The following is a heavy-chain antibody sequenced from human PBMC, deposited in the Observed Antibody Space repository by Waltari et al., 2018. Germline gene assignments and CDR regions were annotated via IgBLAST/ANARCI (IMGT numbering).Heavy chain of an antibody. V-gene: IGHV3-30-3*01. Sequence: QVQLVESGGGVVQPGGSLRLSCAASRFTFRNSAMHLGRQAPGKGLEWVAVISHDAGNEYYTGSVKGRFTISRDNSKNTLYLQMNSLRLEDTAVYYCARAPGVAEAERRWYLDYWGQGTLVTASS. D-gene: IGHD2-15*01. J-gene: IGHJ4*02. CDR3: ARAPGVAEAERRWYLDY. CDR1: RFTFRNSA. CDR2: ISHDAGNE.